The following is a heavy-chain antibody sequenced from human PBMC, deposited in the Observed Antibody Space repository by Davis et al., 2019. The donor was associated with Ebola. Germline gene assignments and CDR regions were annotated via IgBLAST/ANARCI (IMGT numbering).Heavy chain of an antibody. CDR2: IYYSGST. D-gene: IGHD3-22*01. J-gene: IGHJ6*03. V-gene: IGHV4-31*03. Sequence: PSETLSLTCTVSGGSISRGGSYWTWIRQHPGKGLEWIGYIYYSGSTYYNPSLKSRVTISLDTSKNQFSLNLSPVTAADTAVYYCARDLRYDSSGSDYYFYMDVWGKGTTVTVSS. CDR3: ARDLRYDSSGSDYYFYMDV. CDR1: GGSISRGGSY.